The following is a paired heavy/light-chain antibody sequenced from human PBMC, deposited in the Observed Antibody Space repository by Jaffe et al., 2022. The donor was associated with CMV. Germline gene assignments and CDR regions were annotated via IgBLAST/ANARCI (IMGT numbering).Heavy chain of an antibody. D-gene: IGHD3-9*01. Sequence: QLQLQESGPGLVKPSETLSLTCTVSGGSISSSSYYWGWIRQPPGKGLEWIGSIYYSGSTYYNPSLKSRVTISVDTSKNQFSLKLSSVTAADTAVYYCASIRNYDIYPPMGADAFDIWGQGTMVTVSS. CDR2: IYYSGST. CDR3: ASIRNYDIYPPMGADAFDI. J-gene: IGHJ3*02. V-gene: IGHV4-39*01. CDR1: GGSISSSSYY.
Light chain of an antibody. CDR1: QSVSSY. Sequence: EIVLTQSPATLSLSPGERATLSCRASQSVSSYLAWYQQKPGQAPRLLIYDASNRATGIPARFSGSGSGTDFTLTISSLEPEDFAVYYCQQRSNWLLTFGGGTKVEIK. J-gene: IGKJ4*01. V-gene: IGKV3-11*01. CDR2: DAS. CDR3: QQRSNWLLT.